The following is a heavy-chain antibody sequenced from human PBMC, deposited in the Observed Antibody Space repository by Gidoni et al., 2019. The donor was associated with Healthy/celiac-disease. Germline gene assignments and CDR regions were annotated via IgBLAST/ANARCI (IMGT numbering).Heavy chain of an antibody. CDR1: GFTFSSYG. D-gene: IGHD3-22*01. J-gene: IGHJ4*02. Sequence: QVQLVESGGGVVQPGRSLRLSCAASGFTFSSYGMHWVRQAPGKGLEWVAVIWYDGSNKYYADSVKGRFTISRDNSKNTLYLQMNSLRAEDTAVYYCARDLEGGGYYPTDYWGQGTLVTVSS. CDR2: IWYDGSNK. V-gene: IGHV3-33*01. CDR3: ARDLEGGGYYPTDY.